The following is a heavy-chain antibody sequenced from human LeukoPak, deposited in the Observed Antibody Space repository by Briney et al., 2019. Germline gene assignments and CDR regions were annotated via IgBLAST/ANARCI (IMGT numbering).Heavy chain of an antibody. V-gene: IGHV3-30*18. Sequence: GGSLRLSCAASGFTFSSYGMHWVRQAPGKGLEWVAVISYDGSNKYYADSVKGRFTISRDNSKNTLYLQMNSLRAEDTAVYYCAKASIAARVNWFDPWGQGTLVTVSS. CDR2: ISYDGSNK. J-gene: IGHJ5*02. CDR3: AKASIAARVNWFDP. D-gene: IGHD6-6*01. CDR1: GFTFSSYG.